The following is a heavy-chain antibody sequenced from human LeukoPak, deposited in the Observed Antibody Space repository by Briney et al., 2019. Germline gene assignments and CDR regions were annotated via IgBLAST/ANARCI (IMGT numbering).Heavy chain of an antibody. Sequence: ASVKVSCKASGYTFTSYGISWVRQAPGQGLEWMGWISAYNGNTNYAQKLQGRVTMTTDTSTSTAYMELRSLRSDDTAMYYCARDDRLYYYDSSGSNPLFDYWGQGTLVTVSS. CDR3: ARDDRLYYYDSSGSNPLFDY. CDR1: GYTFTSYG. V-gene: IGHV1-18*01. J-gene: IGHJ4*02. D-gene: IGHD3-22*01. CDR2: ISAYNGNT.